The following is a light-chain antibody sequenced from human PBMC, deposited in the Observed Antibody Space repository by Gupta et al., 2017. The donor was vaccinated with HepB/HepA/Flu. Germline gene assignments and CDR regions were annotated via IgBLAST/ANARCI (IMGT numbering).Light chain of an antibody. J-gene: IGLJ2*01. CDR1: TSDVGGYNH. CDR2: DVY. CDR3: SSYTTTSAVEV. Sequence: PASVSGSPGPSITISCTGTTSDVGGYNHVCWYQQYSGKAPKLIIYDVYYRPSGISNRFSSSKSGNTASLTISGLQSEDEANYYCSSYTTTSAVEVFGGGTKLTVL. V-gene: IGLV2-14*01.